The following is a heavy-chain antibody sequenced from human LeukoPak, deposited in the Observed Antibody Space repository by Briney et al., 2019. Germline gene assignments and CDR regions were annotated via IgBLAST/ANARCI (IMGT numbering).Heavy chain of an antibody. J-gene: IGHJ4*02. Sequence: KPGGSLRLSCGASGFTFSSYAMSWVRQAPGKGREWVGRIKSKTDGGTTDYAAPVKGRFTISRDDSKNTLYLQMTSLKTEDTAVYYCTAMSGSYYGGSADHWGQGTLVTVSS. D-gene: IGHD1-26*01. CDR2: IKSKTDGGTT. V-gene: IGHV3-15*01. CDR3: TAMSGSYYGGSADH. CDR1: GFTFSSYA.